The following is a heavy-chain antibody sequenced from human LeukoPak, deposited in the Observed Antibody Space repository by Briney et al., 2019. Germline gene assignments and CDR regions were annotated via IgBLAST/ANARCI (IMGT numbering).Heavy chain of an antibody. D-gene: IGHD2-2*01. J-gene: IGHJ5*02. V-gene: IGHV4-39*07. CDR1: GDSISSSSYY. CDR2: IYYSGST. Sequence: SETLSLTCTVSGDSISSSSYYWGWIRQPPGKGLEWIGSIYYSGSTYYNPSLKSRVTISVDTSKNQFSLKLSSVTAADTAVYYCARGRYCSSTSCYYTLSTKYNWFDPWGQGTLVTVSS. CDR3: ARGRYCSSTSCYYTLSTKYNWFDP.